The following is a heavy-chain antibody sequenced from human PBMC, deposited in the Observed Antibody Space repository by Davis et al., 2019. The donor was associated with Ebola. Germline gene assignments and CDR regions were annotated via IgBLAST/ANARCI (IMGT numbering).Heavy chain of an antibody. CDR3: ATAFDRRHYGSWFDP. V-gene: IGHV1-8*02. J-gene: IGHJ5*02. D-gene: IGHD4-17*01. CDR2: MNPNSGNT. CDR1: GYTFTGYY. Sequence: AASVKVSCKASGYTFTGYYMHWVRQAPGQGLEWMGWMNPNSGNTGYAQKFQGRVTMTRNTSITTAYMEVSSLTSEDTAVYYCATAFDRRHYGSWFDPWGQGTPVTVSS.